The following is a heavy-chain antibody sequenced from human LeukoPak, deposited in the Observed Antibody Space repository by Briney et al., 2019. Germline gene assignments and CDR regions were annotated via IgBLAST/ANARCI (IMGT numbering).Heavy chain of an antibody. CDR2: INSHGSST. D-gene: IGHD4-11*01. CDR1: GFTFSSYW. CDR3: AKRQEYSFHY. V-gene: IGHV3-74*01. Sequence: GGSLRLSCAASGFTFSSYWMHWVRQAPGKGLVWVSRINSHGSSTSYADSVKGRFTISRDNAKNTLYMQMNSLRADDTAVYYCAKRQEYSFHYWGQGTLVTVSS. J-gene: IGHJ4*02.